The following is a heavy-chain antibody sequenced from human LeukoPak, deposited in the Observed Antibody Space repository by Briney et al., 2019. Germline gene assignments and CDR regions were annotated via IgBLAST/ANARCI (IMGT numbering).Heavy chain of an antibody. CDR2: IYYSGST. J-gene: IGHJ4*02. CDR1: GGSISSYY. Sequence: SETLSLTCTVSGGSISSYYWSWIRQPPEKGLEWIGYIYYSGSTNYNPSLKSRVTISVDTSKNQFSLKLSSVTAADTAVYYCASISGYDDYYFDYWGQGTLVTVSS. V-gene: IGHV4-59*01. CDR3: ASISGYDDYYFDY. D-gene: IGHD5-12*01.